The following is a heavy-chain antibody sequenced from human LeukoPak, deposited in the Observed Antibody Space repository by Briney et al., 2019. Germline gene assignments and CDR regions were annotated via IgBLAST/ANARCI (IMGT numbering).Heavy chain of an antibody. CDR2: IHSSGST. CDR3: ARDNDFFDY. CDR1: GGAINTYY. Sequence: SETLSLTCSVSGGAINTYYWSCIRQHAGKGLEWIGRIHSSGSTHYNPSLKSRVTMSLDTSRNQFSLKPTSVTAADTAVYYCARDNDFFDYWGQGTLVTVSS. J-gene: IGHJ4*02. V-gene: IGHV4-4*07.